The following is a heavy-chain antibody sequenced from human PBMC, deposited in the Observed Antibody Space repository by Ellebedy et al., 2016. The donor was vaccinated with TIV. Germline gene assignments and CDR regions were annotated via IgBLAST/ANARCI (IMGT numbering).Heavy chain of an antibody. CDR2: IYTDERT. V-gene: IGHV3-66*01. J-gene: IGHJ4*02. CDR1: EFTVSYNY. Sequence: GGSLRLSCAASEFTVSYNYMNWVRQAPGKGPEWVSAIYTDERTYYADSVKDRFTMSKDKSRKTGTLQMNNLGVEDTAVYYCATGRCDYGNCYHVAHWGQGTLVAVSS. D-gene: IGHD2-15*01. CDR3: ATGRCDYGNCYHVAH.